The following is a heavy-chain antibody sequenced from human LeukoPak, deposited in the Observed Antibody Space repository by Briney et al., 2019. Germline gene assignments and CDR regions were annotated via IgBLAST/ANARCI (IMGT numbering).Heavy chain of an antibody. CDR3: ARDGVTYYYYGMDV. CDR2: IKQDGSEK. J-gene: IGHJ6*02. Sequence: GGSLRLSCAASGFTFSSHWMSWVRQAPGKGLEWVANIKQDGSEKYYVDSVKGRFTISRDNAKNSLYRQMNSLRAEDTAVYYCARDGVTYYYYGMDVWGQGTTVTVSS. D-gene: IGHD3-16*01. V-gene: IGHV3-7*01. CDR1: GFTFSSHW.